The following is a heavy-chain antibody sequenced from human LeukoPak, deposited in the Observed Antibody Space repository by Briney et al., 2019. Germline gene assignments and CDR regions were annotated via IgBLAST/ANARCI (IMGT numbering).Heavy chain of an antibody. Sequence: GGSLRLSRAASGFTFSSYAMSWVRQAPGKGLEWVSAISGSGGSTYYADSVKGRFTISRDNSKNTLYLQMNSLRAEDTAVYYCAKRAAFWSGYYYYFDYWGQGTLVTVSS. J-gene: IGHJ4*02. CDR3: AKRAAFWSGYYYYFDY. D-gene: IGHD3-3*01. CDR2: ISGSGGST. CDR1: GFTFSSYA. V-gene: IGHV3-23*01.